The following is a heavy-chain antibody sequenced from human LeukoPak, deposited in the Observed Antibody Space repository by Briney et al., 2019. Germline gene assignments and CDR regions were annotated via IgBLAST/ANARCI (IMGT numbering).Heavy chain of an antibody. Sequence: GGSLSLFCAASGFPFSCYAMSWVRQAPGKGLEWVSSISSSGGTTYYADSVKGRFTISRDYSKNTLYLQMNSLRAEDTALYYCAKDGMYSSSSSYYFDYWGPGTLVTVSS. V-gene: IGHV3-23*01. D-gene: IGHD6-6*01. CDR3: AKDGMYSSSSSYYFDY. CDR2: ISSSGGTT. J-gene: IGHJ4*02. CDR1: GFPFSCYA.